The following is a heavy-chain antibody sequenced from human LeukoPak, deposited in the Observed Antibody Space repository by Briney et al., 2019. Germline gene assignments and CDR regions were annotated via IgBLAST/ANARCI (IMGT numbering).Heavy chain of an antibody. Sequence: GGPLRLSCAASGFTFSSYGMSWVRQAPGKGLEWVSSISSSSSYIYYADSVKGRFTISRDNAKNSLYLQMNSLRAEDTALYFCARDATTEPGTVYMDVWGKGTTVTISS. CDR2: ISSSSSYI. V-gene: IGHV3-21*01. D-gene: IGHD6-13*01. CDR3: ARDATTEPGTVYMDV. J-gene: IGHJ6*03. CDR1: GFTFSSYG.